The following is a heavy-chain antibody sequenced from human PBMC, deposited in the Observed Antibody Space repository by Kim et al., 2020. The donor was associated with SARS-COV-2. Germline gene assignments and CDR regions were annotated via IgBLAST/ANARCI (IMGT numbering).Heavy chain of an antibody. CDR1: GYTFTSYG. D-gene: IGHD3-10*01. CDR2: ISAYNGNT. J-gene: IGHJ6*02. Sequence: ASVKVSCKASGYTFTSYGISWVRQAPGQGLEWMGWISAYNGNTNYAQKLQGRVTMTTDTSTSTAYMELRSLRSDDTAVYYCASPYFGLSVGGMDVWGQGTTVTVSS. CDR3: ASPYFGLSVGGMDV. V-gene: IGHV1-18*01.